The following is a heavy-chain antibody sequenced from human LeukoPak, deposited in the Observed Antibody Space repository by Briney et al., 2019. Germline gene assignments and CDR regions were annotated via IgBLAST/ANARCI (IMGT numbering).Heavy chain of an antibody. CDR2: IRYDGSNK. J-gene: IGHJ4*02. CDR1: GFTVSSNY. CDR3: AKDHAPRGALWFGELLFSDY. Sequence: GGSLRLSCAASGFTVSSNYMSWVRQAPGKGLEWVAFIRYDGSNKYYADSVKGRFTISRDNAKNTLYLQMNSLRAEDTAVYYCAKDHAPRGALWFGELLFSDYWGQGTLVTVSS. D-gene: IGHD3-10*01. V-gene: IGHV3-30*02.